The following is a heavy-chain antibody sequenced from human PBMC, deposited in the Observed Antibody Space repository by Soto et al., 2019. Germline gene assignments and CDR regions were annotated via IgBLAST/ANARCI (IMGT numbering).Heavy chain of an antibody. D-gene: IGHD5-12*01. J-gene: IGHJ4*02. V-gene: IGHV3-7*01. CDR1: GFTFSNYW. Sequence: EVQLVESGGGLVQPGGSLRLSCAASGFTFSNYWMSWVRQAPGKGLEWVANIKQDGTEKNYVDSVRGRFTISRDNAKNSLDLQRNSLTAEDTAVYYCASVAIWGQGTLGTVSS. CDR3: ASVAI. CDR2: IKQDGTEK.